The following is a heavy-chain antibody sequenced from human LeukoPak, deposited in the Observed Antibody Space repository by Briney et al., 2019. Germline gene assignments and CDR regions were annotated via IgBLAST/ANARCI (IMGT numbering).Heavy chain of an antibody. V-gene: IGHV3-73*01. J-gene: IGHJ5*02. D-gene: IGHD6-13*01. CDR2: IRSKANSYAT. Sequence: GGSLKLSCAASGFTFSGSAMHWVRQASGKGLEWVGRIRSKANSYATAYAASVEGRFTISRDDSKNTAYLQMNSLKTEDTAVYYCTRHQEGYHLFPIAAAELDPWGQGTLVTVSS. CDR3: TRHQEGYHLFPIAAAELDP. CDR1: GFTFSGSA.